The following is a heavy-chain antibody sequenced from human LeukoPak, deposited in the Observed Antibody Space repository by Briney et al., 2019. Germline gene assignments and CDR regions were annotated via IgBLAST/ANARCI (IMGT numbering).Heavy chain of an antibody. CDR1: GFTFSSYA. CDR3: AKDRWTVTIIGDFDY. CDR2: ISGSGGST. Sequence: GGSLRLSCAASGFTFSSYAMSWVRQAPGKGLEWVSAISGSGGSTYYADSVKGRFTISRDNSKNTLYLQMNSLRAEDTAVYHCAKDRWTVTIIGDFDYWGQGTLVTVSS. D-gene: IGHD4-17*01. J-gene: IGHJ4*02. V-gene: IGHV3-23*01.